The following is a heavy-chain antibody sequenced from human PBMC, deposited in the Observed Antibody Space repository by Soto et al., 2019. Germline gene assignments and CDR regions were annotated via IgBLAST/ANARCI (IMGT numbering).Heavy chain of an antibody. CDR3: ARGLESYDSSGYYYGILY. Sequence: QVQLVESGGGVVQPGRSLRLSCAASGFTFRSYGMHWVRQAPGKGLEWVAVIWYDGSNKYYADSVKGRFTISRDNSKNTLYLQMNSLRAEDTAVYYCARGLESYDSSGYYYGILYWGQGTLVTVSS. D-gene: IGHD3-22*01. J-gene: IGHJ4*02. CDR1: GFTFRSYG. CDR2: IWYDGSNK. V-gene: IGHV3-33*01.